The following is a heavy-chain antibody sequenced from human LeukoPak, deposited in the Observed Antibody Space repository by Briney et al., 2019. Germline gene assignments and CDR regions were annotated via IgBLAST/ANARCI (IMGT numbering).Heavy chain of an antibody. V-gene: IGHV3-30-3*01. CDR1: GFTFSSYA. D-gene: IGHD3-3*01. J-gene: IGHJ4*02. CDR2: ISYDGSNK. Sequence: PGGSLRLSCEASGFTFSSYAMHWVRQAPGKGLEWVAVISYDGSNKYYADSVKGRFTISRDNSKNTLYLQMNSLRAEDTAVYYCARPKAPYYDFWSGLSYWGQGTLVTVSS. CDR3: ARPKAPYYDFWSGLSY.